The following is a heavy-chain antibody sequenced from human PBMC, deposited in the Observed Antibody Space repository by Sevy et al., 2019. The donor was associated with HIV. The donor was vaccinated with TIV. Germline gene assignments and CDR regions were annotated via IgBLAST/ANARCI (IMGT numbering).Heavy chain of an antibody. Sequence: ASVKVSCKVTGYTLTGFSMHWVLQTPGKGLEWMGTFDPEDGETIYAQKFQGRVIMTEDTSADTAHMDLSSLTSEDTAVYYCATTKDYYDSSGYPFDYWGQGTLVTVSS. CDR3: ATTKDYYDSSGYPFDY. V-gene: IGHV1-24*01. CDR1: GYTLTGFS. J-gene: IGHJ4*02. CDR2: FDPEDGET. D-gene: IGHD3-22*01.